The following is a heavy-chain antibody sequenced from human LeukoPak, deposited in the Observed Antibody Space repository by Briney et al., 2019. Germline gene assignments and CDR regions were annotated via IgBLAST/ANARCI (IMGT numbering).Heavy chain of an antibody. CDR3: AKSMYSGNVQGGLIDY. CDR1: GFSFSTYA. J-gene: IGHJ4*02. V-gene: IGHV3-23*01. D-gene: IGHD1-26*01. Sequence: GGSLRLSCAASGFSFSTYATGWVRQAPGKGLEWVSTIGGSGESTYYADSVEGRFTISRDVSRNTLYLQMNSQRAEDTAIYYCAKSMYSGNVQGGLIDYWGQGTLVTVSS. CDR2: IGGSGEST.